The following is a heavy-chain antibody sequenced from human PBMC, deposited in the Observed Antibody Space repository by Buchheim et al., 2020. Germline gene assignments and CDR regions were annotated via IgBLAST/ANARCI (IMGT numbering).Heavy chain of an antibody. Sequence: EVHLVESGGTLVQPGGSLRLSCAASGFTFTTYWMTWVRRAPGKGLEWVANIKQDGSEKYYVDSVKGRFTISRDNAINSLYLQMNSLRGDDTAVYYCATVAWGGAVALWGQGTL. CDR2: IKQDGSEK. J-gene: IGHJ4*02. CDR3: ATVAWGGAVAL. D-gene: IGHD1-26*01. CDR1: GFTFTTYW. V-gene: IGHV3-7*03.